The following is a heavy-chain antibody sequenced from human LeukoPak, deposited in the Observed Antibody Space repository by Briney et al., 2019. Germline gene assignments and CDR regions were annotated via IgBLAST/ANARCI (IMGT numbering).Heavy chain of an antibody. D-gene: IGHD1-1*01. CDR1: GGSVSSGSYY. V-gene: IGHV4-31*03. Sequence: SETLSLTCSVSGGSVSSGSYYWNWIRQPPGKGLEWIGYIYYSGSTYHNPSLKSRVTISVDTSKNQFSLKLSSVTAADTAVYYCATRTNNWFDPWGQGTLSPSPQ. CDR2: IYYSGST. CDR3: ATRTNNWFDP. J-gene: IGHJ5*02.